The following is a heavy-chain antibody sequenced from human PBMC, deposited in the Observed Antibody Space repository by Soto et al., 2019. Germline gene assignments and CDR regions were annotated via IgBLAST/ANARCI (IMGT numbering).Heavy chain of an antibody. CDR3: ASASRGDYCTGGGCYSDY. J-gene: IGHJ4*02. D-gene: IGHD2-8*02. CDR1: GFIFSNSG. V-gene: IGHV1-18*01. Sequence: QVQLVQSGAELKRPGASVKVSCKTSGFIFSNSGITWVRQAPGQGLEWMGWISGYSGETNCAQKFQGRVTVTADTSTSTAFLELGSLRFDDTAMIDFASASRGDYCTGGGCYSDYWGQGTLVTVSS. CDR2: ISGYSGET.